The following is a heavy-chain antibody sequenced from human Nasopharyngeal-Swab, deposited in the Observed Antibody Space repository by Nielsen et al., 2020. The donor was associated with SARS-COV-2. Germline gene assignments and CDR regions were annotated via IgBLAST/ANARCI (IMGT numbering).Heavy chain of an antibody. D-gene: IGHD3-3*01. J-gene: IGHJ6*04. Sequence: WIRQPPGKGLEWIGYIYYSGGTNYNPSLKRRVTISGDSSKNQFSLKLSSVTAAATAVYYCAIVEGWLYRPYYYGMDVWGKGTTVTVSS. V-gene: IGHV4-59*01. CDR2: IYYSGGT. CDR3: AIVEGWLYRPYYYGMDV.